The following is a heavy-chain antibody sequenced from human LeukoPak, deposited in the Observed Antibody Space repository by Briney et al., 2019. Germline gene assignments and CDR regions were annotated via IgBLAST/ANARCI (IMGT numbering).Heavy chain of an antibody. J-gene: IGHJ4*02. D-gene: IGHD2-2*03. CDR3: ARAIPAGYCSGSNCYALDS. V-gene: IGHV1-69*01. CDR1: GGSFSTYA. Sequence: GASVKVSCKTSGGSFSTYAYSWVRQAPGQGLEWVGGIIPIFDIANYAQNFQGRLTITADEATTTAFMELSTLRSDDTAVYYCARAIPAGYCSGSNCYALDSWGQGTLVTVSS. CDR2: IIPIFDIA.